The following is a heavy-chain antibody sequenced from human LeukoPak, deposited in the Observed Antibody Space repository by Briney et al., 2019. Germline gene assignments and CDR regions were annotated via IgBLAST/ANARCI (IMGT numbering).Heavy chain of an antibody. V-gene: IGHV1-46*04. CDR2: INPSGGIT. J-gene: IGHJ4*02. CDR1: GYTFTSYY. D-gene: IGHD3-16*01. Sequence: ASVKVSCKASGYTFTSYYMHWVRQAPGQGLEWMGIINPSGGITGYAQKLQGRVTMTRDTSTSTVYMELSSLRSEDTAVYYCARGGYQVGVDYRGQGTLVTVSS. CDR3: ARGGYQVGVDY.